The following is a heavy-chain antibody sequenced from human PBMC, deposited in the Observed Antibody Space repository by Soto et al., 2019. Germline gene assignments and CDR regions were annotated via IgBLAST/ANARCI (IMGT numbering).Heavy chain of an antibody. CDR2: IWYDGSNK. CDR3: ARQGRAYSCRWYYFYY. V-gene: IGHV3-33*01. J-gene: IGHJ4*02. Sequence: QVQLVESGGGVVQPGRSLRLSCAASGFTFSSYGMHWVRQAPGKGLEWVAVIWYDGSNKYYADSVKGRFTISRDNSKNTLSLQINSLRADDTAVYYCARQGRAYSCRWYYFYYCCQGTLVTVSS. D-gene: IGHD6-19*01. CDR1: GFTFSSYG.